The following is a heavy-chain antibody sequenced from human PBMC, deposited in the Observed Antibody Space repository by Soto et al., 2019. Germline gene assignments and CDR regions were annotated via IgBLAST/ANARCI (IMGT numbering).Heavy chain of an antibody. CDR2: INPNSGGT. J-gene: IGHJ6*02. V-gene: IGHV1-2*02. Sequence: GASVKVSCKASGYTFTGYYMHWVRQAPGRGLEWMGWINPNSGGTNYAQKFQGRVTMTRDTSISTAYMELSRLRSDDTAVYYCASSTMVRGVIITSHYYYGMDVWGQGTTVTVSS. CDR3: ASSTMVRGVIITSHYYYGMDV. CDR1: GYTFTGYY. D-gene: IGHD3-10*01.